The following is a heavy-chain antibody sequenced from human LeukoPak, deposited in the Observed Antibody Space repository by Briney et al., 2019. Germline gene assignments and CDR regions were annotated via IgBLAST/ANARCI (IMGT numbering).Heavy chain of an antibody. CDR2: INPNNGDT. V-gene: IGHV1-2*02. CDR1: GYSFTRYY. Sequence: GASVKVSCKASGYSFTRYYMHWVRQAPGQGLEWMGWINPNNGDTNYPQKFQGRVTITRDTSISTAYMELTRLRSHDTAVYYCAAVRPHYSLLYFDFWGQGTLVTVSS. D-gene: IGHD2-21*01. J-gene: IGHJ4*02. CDR3: AAVRPHYSLLYFDF.